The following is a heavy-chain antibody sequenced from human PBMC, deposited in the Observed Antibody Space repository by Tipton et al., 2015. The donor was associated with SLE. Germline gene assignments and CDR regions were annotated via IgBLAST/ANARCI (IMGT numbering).Heavy chain of an antibody. V-gene: IGHV4-59*12. CDR3: ARGRPRATQAWGGYYYYMDV. Sequence: GLVKPSETLSLTCTVSGGSISSLSWSWIRQPPGKRLEWIGYIFYTGSTNYNPSLKSRVAMSVDMSKNQFSLRLSSVTAADTAVYYCARGRPRATQAWGGYYYYMDVWGKGTTVTVSS. CDR1: GGSISSLS. D-gene: IGHD3-16*01. J-gene: IGHJ6*03. CDR2: IFYTGST.